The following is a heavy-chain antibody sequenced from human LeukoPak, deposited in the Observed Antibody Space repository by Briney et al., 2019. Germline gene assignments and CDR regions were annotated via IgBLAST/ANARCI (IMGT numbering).Heavy chain of an antibody. Sequence: PSETLSLTCTVSGGSISSGDYYWSWVRQPPGTGLEWIGYIYYSGSTYYNPSLKSRVTISVDTSKNQFSLKLSSVTAADTAVYYCATSSGYLFNYWGQGTLVTVSS. J-gene: IGHJ4*02. CDR3: ATSSGYLFNY. V-gene: IGHV4-30-4*08. CDR1: GGSISSGDYY. D-gene: IGHD6-13*01. CDR2: IYYSGST.